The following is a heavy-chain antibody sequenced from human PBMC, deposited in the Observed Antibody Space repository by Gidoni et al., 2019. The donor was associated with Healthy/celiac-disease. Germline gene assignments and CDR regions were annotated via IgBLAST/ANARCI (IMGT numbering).Heavy chain of an antibody. CDR1: GYTFTGSY. D-gene: IGHD6-19*01. J-gene: IGHJ5*02. CDR2: INPNSGGT. CDR3: AREARYSSGWYVPNWFDP. Sequence: QVQLVQSGAAVKKPGASVKVSCTASGYTFTGSYMHWVRQAPGQGLEWMGWINPNSGGTNYAQKFQGRVTMTRDTSISTAYMELSRLRSDDTAVYYCAREARYSSGWYVPNWFDPWGQGTLVTVSS. V-gene: IGHV1-2*02.